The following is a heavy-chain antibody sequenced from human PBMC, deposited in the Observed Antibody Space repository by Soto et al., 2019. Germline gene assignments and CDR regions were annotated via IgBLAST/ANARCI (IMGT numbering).Heavy chain of an antibody. D-gene: IGHD2-21*02. CDR2: FDPEDGET. Sequence: ASVKVSCKVSGYTLTELSMHWVRQAPGKGLEWKGGFDPEDGETIYAQKFQGRVTMTEDTSTDTAYMELSSLKASDTAIYYCARRHYCRGDCTINPDYYYGMDVWGQGTTVTVSS. CDR1: GYTLTELS. J-gene: IGHJ6*02. V-gene: IGHV1-24*01. CDR3: ARRHYCRGDCTINPDYYYGMDV.